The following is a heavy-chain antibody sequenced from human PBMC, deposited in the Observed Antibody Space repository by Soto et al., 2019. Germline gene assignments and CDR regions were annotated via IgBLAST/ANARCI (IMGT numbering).Heavy chain of an antibody. Sequence: GGSLRLACAASTFTFSNQWMSWVRQAPGEGLEWVANIDQGGSAKYYLDSVKGRFTISRDNAKNSLDLQMNSLRAEDTAVYYCARIYCSTTSCYIDYWGQGTLVAVSS. CDR2: IDQGGSAK. CDR1: TFTFSNQW. D-gene: IGHD2-2*02. J-gene: IGHJ4*02. CDR3: ARIYCSTTSCYIDY. V-gene: IGHV3-7*01.